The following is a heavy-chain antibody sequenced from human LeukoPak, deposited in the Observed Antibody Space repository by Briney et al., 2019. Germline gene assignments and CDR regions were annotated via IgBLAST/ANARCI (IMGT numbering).Heavy chain of an antibody. CDR3: ARDDYDSNGYYLFDC. CDR2: IYSTGDT. Sequence: PGGSLRLSCAVSGFTVSSKYMSWDRQAPGKGLEWVSVIYSTGDTRYADSVKGRFTISRDNSKNTLYLQMNSLRAEDTAVYYCARDDYDSNGYYLFDCWGQGTLVTVSS. J-gene: IGHJ4*02. V-gene: IGHV3-66*01. CDR1: GFTVSSKY. D-gene: IGHD3-22*01.